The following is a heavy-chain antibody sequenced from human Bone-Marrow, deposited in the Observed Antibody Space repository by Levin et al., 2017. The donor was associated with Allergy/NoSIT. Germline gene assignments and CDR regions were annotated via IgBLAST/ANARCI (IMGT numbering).Heavy chain of an antibody. CDR2: ISWNSGGI. D-gene: IGHD6-19*01. V-gene: IGHV3-9*01. J-gene: IGHJ6*02. CDR1: GLTFDDYA. Sequence: AGGSLRLSCVASGLTFDDYAMHWVRQAPGKGLEWVSSISWNSGGIDYADSVRGRFIISRDNAKKSLYLQMNSLMSEDTAMYYCVKDTSRGSGWDVWSYGMDVWGQGTTVTVSS. CDR3: VKDTSRGSGWDVWSYGMDV.